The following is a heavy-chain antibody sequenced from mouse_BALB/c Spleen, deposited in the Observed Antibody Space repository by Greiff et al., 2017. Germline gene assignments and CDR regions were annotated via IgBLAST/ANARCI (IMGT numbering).Heavy chain of an antibody. CDR2: IRNKANGYTT. J-gene: IGHJ4*01. V-gene: IGHV7-3*02. CDR1: GFTFTDYY. CDR3: ARDTFMDY. Sequence: EVKLEESGGGLVQPGGSLRLSCATSGFTFTDYYMSWVRQPPGKALEWLGFIRNKANGYTTEYSASVKGRFTISRDNSQSILYLQMNTLRAEDSATYYCARDTFMDYWGQGTSVTVSS.